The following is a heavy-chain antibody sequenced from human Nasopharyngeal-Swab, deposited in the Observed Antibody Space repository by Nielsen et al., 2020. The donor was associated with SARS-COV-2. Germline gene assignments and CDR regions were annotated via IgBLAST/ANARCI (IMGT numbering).Heavy chain of an antibody. V-gene: IGHV3-30-3*01. D-gene: IGHD3-10*01. J-gene: IGHJ6*02. CDR1: GFTINSFA. CDR3: ARDVASGFGELFPLLRGLDI. CDR2: ISYDGNNK. Sequence: GGSLRLSCAASGFTINSFAMHWVRQAPGKGLEWVAVISYDGNNKYYAASVKGRFTISRDNSKNTVYLQMNSLRPEDTAVYYCARDVASGFGELFPLLRGLDIWGHGTTVTVSS.